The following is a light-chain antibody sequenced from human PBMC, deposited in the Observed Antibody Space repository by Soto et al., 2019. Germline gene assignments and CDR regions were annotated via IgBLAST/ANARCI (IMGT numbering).Light chain of an antibody. CDR1: QGISSA. CDR3: QQFNSYPRT. Sequence: AIPLTQSPSSLSASVGDRVTITCRASQGISSALAWYQQKPGQAPKLLIYDASSLESGVPSRFSGSRSGTDFTLTISSLQPEDFATYYCQQFNSYPRTFGPGTKVDIK. V-gene: IGKV1-13*02. CDR2: DAS. J-gene: IGKJ3*01.